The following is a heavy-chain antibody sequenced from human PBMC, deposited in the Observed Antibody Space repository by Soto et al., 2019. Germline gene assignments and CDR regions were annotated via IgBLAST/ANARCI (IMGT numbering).Heavy chain of an antibody. CDR3: AKLASHSMCDISSVPDY. Sequence: GGSLRLSCAASGFTFSGYDMTWVRQAPGGGLEWVLALSGSASNTFYADSVKGRFTISRDNSRNTRYLQMNSLRVDDTAVYYCAKLASHSMCDISSVPDYWGQGTLVTVSS. CDR1: GFTFSGYD. J-gene: IGHJ4*02. D-gene: IGHD6-6*01. CDR2: LSGSASNT. V-gene: IGHV3-23*01.